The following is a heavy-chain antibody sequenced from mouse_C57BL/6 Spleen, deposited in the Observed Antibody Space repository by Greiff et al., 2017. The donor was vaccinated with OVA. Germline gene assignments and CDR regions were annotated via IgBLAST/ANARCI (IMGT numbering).Heavy chain of an antibody. J-gene: IGHJ2*01. Sequence: QVQLQQPGAELVKPGASVKLSCKASGYTFTSSWMHWVKQRPGQGLEWIGMIHPNSGSTNYNEKFKSKATLTVDKSSSTAYMQLSSLTSEDSAVYYCARSYYYGYYFDYWGQGTTLTVSS. CDR3: ARSYYYGYYFDY. CDR2: IHPNSGST. V-gene: IGHV1-64*01. D-gene: IGHD1-1*01. CDR1: GYTFTSSW.